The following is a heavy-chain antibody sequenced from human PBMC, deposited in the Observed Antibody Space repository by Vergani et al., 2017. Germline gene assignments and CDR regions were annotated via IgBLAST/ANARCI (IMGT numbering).Heavy chain of an antibody. CDR1: GISLSTSGEG. V-gene: IGHV2-5*02. Sequence: QITLKESGPTLVKPTQTLTLTCTFPGISLSTSGEGVGWIRQPQGKALECVAHIYWDDDKRYSPSLKSRLTIPKDTSKNQVVLTMTNMDPVDTATYYGARQDSGGYVLSAFDIWGQGTMVTVSS. CDR3: ARQDSGGYVLSAFDI. D-gene: IGHD1-26*01. CDR2: IYWDDDK. J-gene: IGHJ3*02.